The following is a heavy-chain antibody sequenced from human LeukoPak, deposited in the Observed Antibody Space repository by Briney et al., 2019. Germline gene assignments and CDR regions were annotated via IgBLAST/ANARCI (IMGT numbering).Heavy chain of an antibody. CDR2: IDPNSGGT. CDR3: AKVAEWGSSWYYFDY. V-gene: IGHV1-2*02. J-gene: IGHJ4*02. Sequence: ASVKVSCKASGYTFTGYYMHWVRQAPGQGLEWMGWIDPNSGGTNYAQKFQGRVTMTRDTSISTAYMEVNRLRSDETAMYYCAKVAEWGSSWYYFDYWGQGTLVTVSS. CDR1: GYTFTGYY. D-gene: IGHD6-13*01.